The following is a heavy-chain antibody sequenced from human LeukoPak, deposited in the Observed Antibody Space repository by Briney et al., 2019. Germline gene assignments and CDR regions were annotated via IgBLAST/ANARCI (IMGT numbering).Heavy chain of an antibody. J-gene: IGHJ5*02. Sequence: SETLSLTCAVYGGSFSGYYWSWIRQPPGKGLEWIGEINHSGSTYYNPSLKSRVTISVDRSKNQFSLKLSSVTAADTAVYYCARSCSGGSCYNWFDPWGQGTLVTVSS. CDR3: ARSCSGGSCYNWFDP. CDR2: INHSGST. V-gene: IGHV4-34*01. D-gene: IGHD2-15*01. CDR1: GGSFSGYY.